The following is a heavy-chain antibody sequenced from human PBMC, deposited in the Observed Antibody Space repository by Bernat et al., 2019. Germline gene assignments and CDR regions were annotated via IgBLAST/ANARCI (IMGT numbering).Heavy chain of an antibody. CDR3: TTDDYIWGWDY. D-gene: IGHD3-16*01. V-gene: IGHV3-15*01. J-gene: IGHJ4*02. CDR2: IKSKTDGRTT. CDR1: GFTFSNAW. Sequence: EVQLVESGGGLVKPGGSLRLSCAVSGFTFSNAWMSWVRQAPGKGLEWVGRIKSKTDGRTTDYAAPVKDRFTISRDDSKNTLYLQMNSLKNEATAVYYCTTDDYIWGWDYWGQGTLVTVSS.